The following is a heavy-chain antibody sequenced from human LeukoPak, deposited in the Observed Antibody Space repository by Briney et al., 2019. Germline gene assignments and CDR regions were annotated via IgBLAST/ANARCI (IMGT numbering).Heavy chain of an antibody. CDR3: ASSLLYGEGYFDL. Sequence: GWSLRLSCAASGFTVSSNYMSWVRQAPGTGLEWVSVIYRGGGTYYADSVRGRFTISRDNSRNTLYLQMNSLRAEDTAVYYCASSLLYGEGYFDLWGRGTLVTVSS. J-gene: IGHJ2*01. D-gene: IGHD4-17*01. CDR2: IYRGGGT. CDR1: GFTVSSNY. V-gene: IGHV3-53*01.